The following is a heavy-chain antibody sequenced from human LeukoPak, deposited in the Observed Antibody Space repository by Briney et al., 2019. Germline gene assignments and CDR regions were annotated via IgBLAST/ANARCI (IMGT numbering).Heavy chain of an antibody. CDR2: INPYSGGT. J-gene: IGHJ4*02. V-gene: IGHV1-2*06. CDR1: GYTFTEYY. D-gene: IGHD1-14*01. Sequence: ASVKVSCKASGYTFTEYYIHWMRQAPGQGLEWMGRINPYSGGTKYAQKFQGRVTMTRDTSISTAYMELSRLTSDDTAMYYCVSLARHAPGSNPTEFDYWGKGTLVTVPS. CDR3: VSLARHAPGSNPTEFDY.